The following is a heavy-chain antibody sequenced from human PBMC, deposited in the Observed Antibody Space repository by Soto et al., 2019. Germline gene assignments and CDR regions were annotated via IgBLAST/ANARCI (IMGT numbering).Heavy chain of an antibody. J-gene: IGHJ6*02. V-gene: IGHV1-18*01. D-gene: IGHD3-9*01. Sequence: QVQLVQSGAEVKKPGASVKVSCKASGYTFTSYGISWVRQAPGQGLEWMGWISAYNGNTNYAQKLQGRVTMTTDTSTSTAYMELRSPRSDDTAVYYCARDAYYDILTGYHYYYYGMDVWGQGTTVTVSS. CDR2: ISAYNGNT. CDR3: ARDAYYDILTGYHYYYYGMDV. CDR1: GYTFTSYG.